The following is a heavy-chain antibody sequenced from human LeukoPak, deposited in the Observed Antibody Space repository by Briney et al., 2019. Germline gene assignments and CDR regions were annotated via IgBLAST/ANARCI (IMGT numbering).Heavy chain of an antibody. CDR1: GGSISSGGYS. CDR3: ARAGSHDAFDI. Sequence: PSQTLSLTCAVSGGSISSGGYSWSWIRQPPGKGLEWIGYIYHSGSTYYNPSLKSRVTISVDRSKNQFSLKLGSVTAADTAVYYCARAGSHDAFDIWGQGTMVTVSS. V-gene: IGHV4-30-2*01. CDR2: IYHSGST. D-gene: IGHD3-10*01. J-gene: IGHJ3*02.